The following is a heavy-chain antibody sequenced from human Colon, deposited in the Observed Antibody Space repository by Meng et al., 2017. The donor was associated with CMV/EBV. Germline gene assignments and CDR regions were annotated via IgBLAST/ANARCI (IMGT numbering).Heavy chain of an antibody. CDR2: IYPGDSDT. CDR1: GYSFTTYW. Sequence: GESLKISCKGSGYSFTTYWIGWVRQMPGKGLEWMGIIYPGDSDTRYSPSFQGQVTMSVDKSISTAYLQWGSLKAADTAMYYCARRLLSDMEGSGWFDPWGQGTQVTVSS. V-gene: IGHV5-51*01. CDR3: ARRLLSDMEGSGWFDP. D-gene: IGHD6-19*01. J-gene: IGHJ5*02.